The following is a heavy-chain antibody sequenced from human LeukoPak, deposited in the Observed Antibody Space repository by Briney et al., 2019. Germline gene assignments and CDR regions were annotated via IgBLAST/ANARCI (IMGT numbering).Heavy chain of an antibody. D-gene: IGHD6-19*01. CDR3: AKDHGTAVAGFYY. CDR1: GFSLSTYG. J-gene: IGHJ4*02. V-gene: IGHV3-23*01. Sequence: PGASLRLSCAASGFSLSTYGVSWVRQPPGKGLEWVSGITGTGGGTYYADSVKGRFTVSRDTSKNTLYLQMNSLRAEDTAIYYCAKDHGTAVAGFYYWGQGTLVTVSS. CDR2: ITGTGGGT.